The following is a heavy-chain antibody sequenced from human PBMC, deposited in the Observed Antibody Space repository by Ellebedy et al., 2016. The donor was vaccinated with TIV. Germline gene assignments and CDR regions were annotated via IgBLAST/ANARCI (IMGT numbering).Heavy chain of an antibody. J-gene: IGHJ5*02. CDR1: GFTFSSYS. CDR2: IKQDGSEK. V-gene: IGHV3-7*01. CDR3: ARDQGVSNWFDP. Sequence: GESLKISCAASGFTFSSYSMNWVRQAPGKGLEWVANIKQDGSEKYYVDSVKGRFTISRDNAKNSLYLQMNSLRAEDTAVYYCARDQGVSNWFDPWGQGTLVTVSS. D-gene: IGHD5/OR15-5a*01.